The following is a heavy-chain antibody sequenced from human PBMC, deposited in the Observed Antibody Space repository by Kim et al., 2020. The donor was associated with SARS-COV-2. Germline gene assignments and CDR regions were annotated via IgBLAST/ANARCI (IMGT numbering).Heavy chain of an antibody. J-gene: IGHJ4*02. D-gene: IGHD5-12*01. Sequence: YNPSLKDRVTISKDTSKNQFSLKLSSVTAADTAVYYCAREGRGGYGFFDYWGQGTLVTVSS. CDR3: AREGRGGYGFFDY. V-gene: IGHV4-30-2*05.